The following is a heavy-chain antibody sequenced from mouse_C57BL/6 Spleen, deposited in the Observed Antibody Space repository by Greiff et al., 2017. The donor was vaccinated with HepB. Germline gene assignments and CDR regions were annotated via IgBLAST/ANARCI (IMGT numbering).Heavy chain of an antibody. CDR3: ARLSSYDYAMDY. CDR2: IDPSDSYT. D-gene: IGHD1-1*01. Sequence: QVQLQQPGAELVMPGASVKLSCKASGYTFTSYWMHWVKQRPGQGLEWIGEIDPSDSYTNYNQKFKGKSTLTVDKSSSTAYMQLSSLTSEDSAVYYCARLSSYDYAMDYWGQGTSVTVSS. CDR1: GYTFTSYW. J-gene: IGHJ4*01. V-gene: IGHV1-69*01.